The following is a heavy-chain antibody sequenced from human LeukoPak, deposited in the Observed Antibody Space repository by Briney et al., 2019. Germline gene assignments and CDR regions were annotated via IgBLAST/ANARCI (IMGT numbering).Heavy chain of an antibody. CDR2: IYYSGTT. Sequence: PSETLSLTCTVSGGSISSHYWSWIRQPPGKGLEWIGYIYYSGTTHYNPSLKSRVTISVDTSKNQFSLRLSSVTAADTAVYYCARDQGVEGALDYWGQGTLVTVSS. V-gene: IGHV4-59*11. D-gene: IGHD1-26*01. CDR3: ARDQGVEGALDY. J-gene: IGHJ4*02. CDR1: GGSISSHY.